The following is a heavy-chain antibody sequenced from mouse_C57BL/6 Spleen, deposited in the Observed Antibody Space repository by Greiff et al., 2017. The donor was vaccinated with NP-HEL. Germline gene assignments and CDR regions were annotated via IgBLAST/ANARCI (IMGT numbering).Heavy chain of an antibody. Sequence: QVQLQQSGAELVRPGTSVKVSCKASGYAFTNYLIEWVKQRPGQGLEWIGVINPGSGGTNYNEKFKGKATLTADKSSSTAYMQLSSLTSEDSAVYFCARAGIYSRTPWFAYWGQGTLVTVSA. V-gene: IGHV1-54*01. CDR2: INPGSGGT. CDR3: ARAGIYSRTPWFAY. CDR1: GYAFTNYL. D-gene: IGHD2-1*01. J-gene: IGHJ3*01.